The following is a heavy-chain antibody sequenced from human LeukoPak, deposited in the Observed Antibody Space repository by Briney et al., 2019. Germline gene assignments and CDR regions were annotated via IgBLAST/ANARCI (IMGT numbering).Heavy chain of an antibody. CDR2: IYPGDSDT. J-gene: IGHJ4*02. CDR1: GSFFTSYW. Sequence: GAPLQISCQGSGSFFTSYWIGWVRQLPGKGLEWMGIIYPGDSDTNYSPSFQGQVTIPADKPISTAYLQWSSLKASDTAMYYCAIHSSSWAHIDYWGRGTLVTVSS. D-gene: IGHD2-2*01. V-gene: IGHV5-51*01. CDR3: AIHSSSWAHIDY.